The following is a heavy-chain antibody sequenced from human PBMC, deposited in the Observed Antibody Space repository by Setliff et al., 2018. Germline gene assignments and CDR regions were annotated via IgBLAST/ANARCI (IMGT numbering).Heavy chain of an antibody. D-gene: IGHD3-22*01. V-gene: IGHV3-7*01. Sequence: PGGSLRLSCVASGFSFTDAWMNWVRQAPGKGLEWVANINQDGSEKYYVDSVKGRFTISRDNAQNSLYLQMNSLRAEDTAVYYCARVGRVGYYESFQYWGQGTLVTVSS. J-gene: IGHJ1*01. CDR2: INQDGSEK. CDR1: GFSFTDAW. CDR3: ARVGRVGYYESFQY.